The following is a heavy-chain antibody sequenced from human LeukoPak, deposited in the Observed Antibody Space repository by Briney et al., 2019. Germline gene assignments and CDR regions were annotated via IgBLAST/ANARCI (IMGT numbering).Heavy chain of an antibody. CDR1: GYNFTSYW. CDR2: IYPGESDT. J-gene: IGHJ4*02. D-gene: IGHD3-16*02. V-gene: IGHV5-51*01. Sequence: GESLKISCKGSGYNFTSYWIGWVRQMPGKGLECRGIIYPGESDTRYSPSFQGQVTISADKSISTAYLQWSSLKASDTAMYYCARLYVWGSYRYFDYWGQGTLVTVSS. CDR3: ARLYVWGSYRYFDY.